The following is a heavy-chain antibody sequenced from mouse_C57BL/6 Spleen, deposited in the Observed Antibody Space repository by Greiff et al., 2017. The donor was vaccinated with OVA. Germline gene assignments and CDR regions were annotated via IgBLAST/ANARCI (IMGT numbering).Heavy chain of an antibody. CDR1: GYTFTDYY. CDR2: INPNNGGT. V-gene: IGHV1-26*01. D-gene: IGHD2-4*01. J-gene: IGHJ3*01. Sequence: VQPQQSGPELVKPGASVKISCKASGYTFTDYYMNWVKQSHGKSLEWIGDINPNNGGTSYNQKFKGKATLTVDKSSSTAYMELRSLTSEDAAVYYCARIYYDYDGRFAYWGQGTLVTVSA. CDR3: ARIYYDYDGRFAY.